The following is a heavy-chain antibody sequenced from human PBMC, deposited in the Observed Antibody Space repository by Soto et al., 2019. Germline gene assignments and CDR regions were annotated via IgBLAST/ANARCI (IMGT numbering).Heavy chain of an antibody. D-gene: IGHD4-17*01. CDR3: ARSPAYGDYANLDT. CDR1: VDSVSKYY. V-gene: IGHV4-4*07. J-gene: IGHJ5*02. Sequence: SETLSLTCTVSVDSVSKYYWNWIRQPAGKGLEWIGRIHSTRSPNYNPSLKSRVTMSVDTSKNQFSLKLNLTSVTAADTAVYYCARSPAYGDYANLDTWGQGTLVTSPQ. CDR2: IHSTRSP.